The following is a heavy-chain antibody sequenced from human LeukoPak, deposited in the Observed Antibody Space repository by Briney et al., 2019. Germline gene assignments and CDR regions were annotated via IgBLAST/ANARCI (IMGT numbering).Heavy chain of an antibody. CDR2: ISSSSSTI. V-gene: IGHV3-48*01. CDR1: GFTFSSYS. J-gene: IGHJ5*02. D-gene: IGHD3-22*01. CDR3: ARRDCDSIKCRGSNWFDP. Sequence: GGSLRLSCAASGFTFSSYSMNWVRQAPGKGLEWVSYISSSSSTIYYADSVKGRFTISRDNAKNSLHLQMNSLRADDTAVYYCARRDCDSIKCRGSNWFDPWGQGTLVSVSS.